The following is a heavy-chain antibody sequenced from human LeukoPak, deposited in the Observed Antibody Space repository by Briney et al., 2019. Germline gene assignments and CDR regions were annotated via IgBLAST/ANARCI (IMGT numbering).Heavy chain of an antibody. CDR1: GFTVSDNY. J-gene: IGHJ6*02. Sequence: PGGSLRLSCAASGFTVSDNYMTWVRQAPGKGLEWVGRIKSKTDGGTTDYAAPVKGRFTISRDDSKNTLYLQMNSLKTEDTAVYYCTTDSGGGWSGYYLNYYYYGMDVWGQGTTVTVSS. D-gene: IGHD3-3*01. CDR3: TTDSGGGWSGYYLNYYYYGMDV. CDR2: IKSKTDGGTT. V-gene: IGHV3-15*01.